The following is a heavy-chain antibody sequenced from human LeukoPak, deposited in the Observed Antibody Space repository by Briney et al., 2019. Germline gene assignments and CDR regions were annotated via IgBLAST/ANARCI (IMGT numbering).Heavy chain of an antibody. CDR1: GGSISNSGGFY. CDR3: ARISQSSGGFYY. CDR2: ISYRGST. D-gene: IGHD2-15*01. V-gene: IGHV4-31*02. J-gene: IGHJ4*02. Sequence: PSETLSLTCTVSGGSISNSGGFYRSWIRQHPGNGLEWIGFISYRGSTYYNPSLKSRVSMSVDTSRSQFFLRLTSVTDEDTAVYYCARISQSSGGFYYWGQGSLVTVSS.